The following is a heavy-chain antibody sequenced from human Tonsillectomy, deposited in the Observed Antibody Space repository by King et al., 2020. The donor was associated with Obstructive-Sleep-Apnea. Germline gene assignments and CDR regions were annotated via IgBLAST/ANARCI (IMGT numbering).Heavy chain of an antibody. D-gene: IGHD6-19*01. Sequence: VQLVESGGGLVQPGGSLRLSCAASGFTVSSNYMSWVRQAPGKGLEWVSVIYSGGSTYYADSVKGRFTISRDNSKNTLYLQMNSLRAEDTAVYYCARDRQVFSSGWYYYFDYWGQGTLVTVSS. CDR2: IYSGGST. J-gene: IGHJ4*02. CDR1: GFTVSSNY. CDR3: ARDRQVFSSGWYYYFDY. V-gene: IGHV3-66*01.